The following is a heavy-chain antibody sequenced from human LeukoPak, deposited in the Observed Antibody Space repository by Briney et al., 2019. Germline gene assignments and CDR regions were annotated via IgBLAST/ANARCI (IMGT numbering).Heavy chain of an antibody. Sequence: GGSLRLSCAASGLTFSRSWMHWVRQTPRKGLEWVAGIKEDGGQKAYVASVRGRFTISRDNARNSLYLQMNNLRAADKTVDYFATGGPVGASWGKGTLVIVSA. CDR3: ATGGPVGAS. CDR1: GLTFSRSW. J-gene: IGHJ4*01. CDR2: IKEDGGQK. V-gene: IGHV3-7*01. D-gene: IGHD1-26*01.